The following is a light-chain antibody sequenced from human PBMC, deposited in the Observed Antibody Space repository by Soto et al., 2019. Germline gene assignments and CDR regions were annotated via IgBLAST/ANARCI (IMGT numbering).Light chain of an antibody. V-gene: IGKV3-11*01. J-gene: IGKJ5*01. CDR1: QSVGSN. CDR3: QQRSNWPIT. Sequence: EILLTQSPGTLSLSPGERATLSCRASQSVGSNLLAWYQQKRGQAPRLLIYDASNRATGIPARFSGSGSGTDFTLTISSLEPEDFAVYYCQQRSNWPITFGQGTRLEIK. CDR2: DAS.